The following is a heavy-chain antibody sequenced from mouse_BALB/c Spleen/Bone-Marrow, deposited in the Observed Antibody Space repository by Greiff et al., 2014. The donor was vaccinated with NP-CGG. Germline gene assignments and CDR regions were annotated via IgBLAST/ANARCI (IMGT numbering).Heavy chain of an antibody. J-gene: IGHJ2*01. V-gene: IGHV6-6*01. CDR1: GFAFSDTW. CDR3: TPHPFDY. CDR2: IRTKADDHAT. Sequence: LQQSGGGLVQPGGSMKLPCAASGFAFSDTWLDWVRQSPEKGPEWVAEIRTKADDHATYYAESVKGRFTISRDDSTSSVYLQMNSLRAEDTGIYYCTPHPFDYWGQGTTLTVSS.